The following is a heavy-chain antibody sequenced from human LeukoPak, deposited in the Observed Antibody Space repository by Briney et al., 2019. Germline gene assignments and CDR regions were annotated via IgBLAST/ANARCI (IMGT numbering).Heavy chain of an antibody. CDR1: GYTFTTYY. CDR3: ARGGPRGGRGSADY. D-gene: IGHD1-26*01. Sequence: ASVKVSCKASGYTFTTYYMLWVRQAPGQGLEWMGWINPNSGGTNYAQKLQGRVTMTRDTSISTAYMELSRLRSDDTAVYYCARGGPRGGRGSADYWGQGTLVTVSS. V-gene: IGHV1-2*02. J-gene: IGHJ4*02. CDR2: INPNSGGT.